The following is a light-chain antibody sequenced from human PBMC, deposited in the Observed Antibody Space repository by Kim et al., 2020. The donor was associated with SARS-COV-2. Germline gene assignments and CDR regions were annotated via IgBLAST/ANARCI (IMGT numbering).Light chain of an antibody. CDR3: QAWDSSLWV. CDR1: KLGDKY. Sequence: VSPEQTASITCSGDKLGDKYACWYQQKPGQSPVLVIYQDSKRPSGIPERFSGSNSGNTATLTISGTQAMDEADYYCQAWDSSLWVFGGGTQLTVL. CDR2: QDS. V-gene: IGLV3-1*01. J-gene: IGLJ3*02.